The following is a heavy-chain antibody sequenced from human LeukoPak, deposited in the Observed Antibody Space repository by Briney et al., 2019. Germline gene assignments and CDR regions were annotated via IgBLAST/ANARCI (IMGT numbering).Heavy chain of an antibody. Sequence: GESLQICCQGSGSTFTSYWIGGGRPVPGKGVGWMAIIYPLDSDTRYSPSFQGQVTISADKSISPAYLQWSSLKASDTAMYYCARRAHYYYMDVWGKGTTVTVSS. CDR1: GSTFTSYW. CDR2: IYPLDSDT. V-gene: IGHV5-51*01. J-gene: IGHJ6*03. CDR3: ARRAHYYYMDV.